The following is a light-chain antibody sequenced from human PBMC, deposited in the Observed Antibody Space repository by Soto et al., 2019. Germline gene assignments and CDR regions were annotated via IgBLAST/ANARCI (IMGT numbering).Light chain of an antibody. CDR3: QQRSNWPPFT. V-gene: IGKV3-11*01. J-gene: IGKJ5*01. CDR2: DAS. Sequence: DIGLTQSPAALALSEGASATLSCRASQSVSRYLAWYQQKPGQAPRLLIYDASNRATGIPARFSGSGSGTDFTLTISSLEPEDFAVYYCQQRSNWPPFTFGQGTLLEIK. CDR1: QSVSRY.